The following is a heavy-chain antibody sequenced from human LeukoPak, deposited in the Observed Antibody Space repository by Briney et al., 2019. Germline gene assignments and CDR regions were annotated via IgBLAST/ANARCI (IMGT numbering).Heavy chain of an antibody. CDR2: ISGSGGST. V-gene: IGHV3-23*01. Sequence: TGGSLRLSCAASGFTFSSYAMSWVRQAPGKGLEWVSAISGSGGSTYYADSVKGRFTISRDNSKNTLYLQMNGLRAEDTAVYYCAKGTTRRITIFGVVRGGPNFDYWGQGTLVTVSS. J-gene: IGHJ4*02. CDR1: GFTFSSYA. D-gene: IGHD3-3*01. CDR3: AKGTTRRITIFGVVRGGPNFDY.